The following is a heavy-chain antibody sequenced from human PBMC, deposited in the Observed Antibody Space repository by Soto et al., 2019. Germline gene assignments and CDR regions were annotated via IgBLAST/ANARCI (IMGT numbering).Heavy chain of an antibody. CDR2: IYYSGRT. Sequence: QVPLQESGPGLVKPSETLSLTCTVSGGSISSDYYYWSWIRQPPGRGLEWIGYIYYSGRTYYNPSLKSRLLISVDTSKNQFSLGLSSVSAADTAVYYCARGGAIADFYFDSWGQGILVSVSS. CDR1: GGSISSDYYY. J-gene: IGHJ4*02. V-gene: IGHV4-30-4*01. CDR3: ARGGAIADFYFDS. D-gene: IGHD1-26*01.